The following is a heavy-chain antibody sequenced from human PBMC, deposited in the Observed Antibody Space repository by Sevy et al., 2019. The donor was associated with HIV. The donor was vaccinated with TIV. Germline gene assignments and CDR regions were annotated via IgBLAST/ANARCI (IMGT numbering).Heavy chain of an antibody. CDR3: ARDHEKDGELGDYYYYAMDV. J-gene: IGHJ6*02. D-gene: IGHD3-16*01. Sequence: GGSLRLSCAASGFSISDYYMSWIRQAPGKGLQWISYISSSGDTIYYADSVKDRFTISRDNAKNSLYLQLNSLRAEDTAVYYCARDHEKDGELGDYYYYAMDVWGRGPRSPSP. CDR1: GFSISDYY. CDR2: ISSSGDTI. V-gene: IGHV3-11*01.